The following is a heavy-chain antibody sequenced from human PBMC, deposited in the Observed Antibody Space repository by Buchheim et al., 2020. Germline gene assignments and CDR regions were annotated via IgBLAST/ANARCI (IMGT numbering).Heavy chain of an antibody. CDR2: IYSDGTNT. CDR1: GFIFGNYW. CDR3: ARGGGSGKLDY. Sequence: EVQLVESGGGLVQPGGSLRLSCAASGFIFGNYWMHWVRQAPGKGLVWVSLIYSDGTNTHYADSVKGRITISRDNAKSTLYLQMNSLRAEDTAVYYCARGGGSGKLDYWGQG. D-gene: IGHD5-24*01. J-gene: IGHJ4*02. V-gene: IGHV3-74*01.